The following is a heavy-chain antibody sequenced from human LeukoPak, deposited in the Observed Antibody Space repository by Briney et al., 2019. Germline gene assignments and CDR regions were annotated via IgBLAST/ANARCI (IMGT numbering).Heavy chain of an antibody. Sequence: GGSLRLSCAASGFTFSSYSMNWVRQAPGKGLGWVSSISSSSSYIYYADSVKGRFTISRDNAKNSLYLQMNSLRAEDTAVYYCASADMIYYRWGQGTLVTVSS. CDR3: ASADMIYYR. J-gene: IGHJ5*02. D-gene: IGHD3/OR15-3a*01. V-gene: IGHV3-21*01. CDR2: ISSSSSYI. CDR1: GFTFSSYS.